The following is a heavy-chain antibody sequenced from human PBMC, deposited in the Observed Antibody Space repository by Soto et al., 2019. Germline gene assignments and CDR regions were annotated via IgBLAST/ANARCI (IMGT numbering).Heavy chain of an antibody. Sequence: QVQLVQSGAEVKKPGASVKVSCKASGYTFITYGINWVRQAPGQGLEWMAWISAYNGNTYYAQNFQGRVTITTDTSTSTAYMELRSLRSDDTASYYGARGTYKDFWGQGTLVTVSS. CDR1: GYTFITYG. D-gene: IGHD1-1*01. J-gene: IGHJ4*02. CDR2: ISAYNGNT. V-gene: IGHV1-18*01. CDR3: ARGTYKDF.